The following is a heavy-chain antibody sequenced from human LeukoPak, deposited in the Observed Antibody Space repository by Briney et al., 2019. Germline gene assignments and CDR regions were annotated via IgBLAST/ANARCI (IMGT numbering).Heavy chain of an antibody. D-gene: IGHD3-9*01. CDR3: GKNEGVYYDILTGYPPPPPFDF. V-gene: IGHV3-30*18. CDR1: GFTFSSYG. Sequence: GGSLRLSCAASGFTFSSYGMHWVRQAPGKGLEWVAVILYDGSNKYYADSVKGRFTISRDNSKNTLYLQMNSLRAEDTAVYYCGKNEGVYYDILTGYPPPPPFDFWGQGTLVTVSS. CDR2: ILYDGSNK. J-gene: IGHJ4*02.